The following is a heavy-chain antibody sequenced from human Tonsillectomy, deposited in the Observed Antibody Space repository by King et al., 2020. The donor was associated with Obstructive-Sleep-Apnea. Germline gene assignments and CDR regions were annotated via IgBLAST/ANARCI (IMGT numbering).Heavy chain of an antibody. CDR3: ARGGEDYYDSSGYYYGPFDY. CDR2: ISYDGSNK. Sequence: VQLVEYGGGVVQPGRSLRLSCAASGFAFSTYAIHWVRQAPGKGLEWVAVISYDGSNKYYADSVKGRFTISRDNSKNTLYLQMNSLRAEDTAVYYCARGGEDYYDSSGYYYGPFDYWGQGTLVTVSS. D-gene: IGHD3-22*01. J-gene: IGHJ4*02. CDR1: GFAFSTYA. V-gene: IGHV3-30*04.